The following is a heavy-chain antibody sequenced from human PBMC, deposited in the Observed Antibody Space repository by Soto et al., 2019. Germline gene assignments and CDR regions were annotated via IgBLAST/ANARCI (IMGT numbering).Heavy chain of an antibody. Sequence: QVQLVQSGAEVKKPGSSVKVSCKASGGTFSSYAISWVRQAPGQGLEWMGIINPSDDSTSYAQKFQGRVTMTRDTSTSTVYMELSSLRSEDTAVYYCARAYSGSSSPDYWGQGTLVTVSS. CDR2: INPSDDST. CDR1: GGTFSSYA. D-gene: IGHD6-6*01. CDR3: ARAYSGSSSPDY. J-gene: IGHJ4*02. V-gene: IGHV1-46*01.